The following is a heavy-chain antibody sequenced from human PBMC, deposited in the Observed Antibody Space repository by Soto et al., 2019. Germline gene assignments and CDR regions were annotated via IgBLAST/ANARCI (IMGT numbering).Heavy chain of an antibody. CDR2: IKQDGSAR. CDR1: GFSFSGFW. D-gene: IGHD5-12*01. J-gene: IGHJ2*01. Sequence: EVQLVESGGRLVQPGGSLRLSCEGSGFSFSGFWMSWLRQAPGKGLEWLANIKQDGSARYSVDSVKGRFSIFRDNAKNSLFLEMNGLTDDDTAVYYCARERCSGGGYPYWYFDLWGRGTLVTVSS. CDR3: ARERCSGGGYPYWYFDL. V-gene: IGHV3-7*01.